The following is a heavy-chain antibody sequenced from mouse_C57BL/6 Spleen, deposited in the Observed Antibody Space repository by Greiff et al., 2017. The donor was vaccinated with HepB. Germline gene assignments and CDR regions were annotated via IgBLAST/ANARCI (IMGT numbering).Heavy chain of an antibody. J-gene: IGHJ1*03. CDR3: ARGGYYGRTAHWYFDV. CDR1: GFNIKNTY. V-gene: IGHV14-3*01. D-gene: IGHD1-1*01. Sequence: EVQLQESVAELVRPGASVKLSCTASGFNIKNTYMHWVKQRPEQGLEWIGRIDPANGNTKYAPKFQGKATITADTSSNTAYLQLSSLTSEDTAIYYCARGGYYGRTAHWYFDVWGTGTTVTVSS. CDR2: IDPANGNT.